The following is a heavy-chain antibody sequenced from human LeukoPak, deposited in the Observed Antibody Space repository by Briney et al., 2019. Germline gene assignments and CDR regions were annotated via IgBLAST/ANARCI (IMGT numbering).Heavy chain of an antibody. Sequence: AASVKVSCKASGYTFTGYYMHWVRQAPGQGLEWMGWINPNSGGTNYAQKFQGRVTMTRDTSISTAYMELSRLRSDDTAVYYCARDPPIVATINDDYRGQGTLVTVSS. D-gene: IGHD5-12*01. V-gene: IGHV1-2*02. CDR1: GYTFTGYY. CDR2: INPNSGGT. J-gene: IGHJ4*02. CDR3: ARDPPIVATINDDY.